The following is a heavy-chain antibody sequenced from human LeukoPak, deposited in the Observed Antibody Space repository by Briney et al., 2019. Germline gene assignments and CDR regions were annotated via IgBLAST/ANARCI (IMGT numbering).Heavy chain of an antibody. V-gene: IGHV3-74*01. CDR1: GFTFSSHW. CDR3: ARDLFFSDAGYSSGWRAEYFHH. D-gene: IGHD6-19*01. CDR2: INGAESST. J-gene: IGHJ1*01. Sequence: GGSLRLSCAASGFTFSSHWMHWVRQAPGKGLVWVSRINGAESSTSYADFVKGRFTVSRDNDKNTLYLQMNSLRAEDTAVYYCARDLFFSDAGYSSGWRAEYFHHWGQGTLVTVSS.